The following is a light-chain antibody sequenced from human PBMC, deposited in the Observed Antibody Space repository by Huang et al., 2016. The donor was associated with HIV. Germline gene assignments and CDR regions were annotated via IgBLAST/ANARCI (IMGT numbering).Light chain of an antibody. CDR3: QQGYSTPLT. CDR1: QSIDTS. Sequence: DIQMIQSLSPLSASVGDRVTITRRASQSIDTSLNWYQQKPGKSPKPLAYAASVLQSVVPSRFSGSGSGTEFTLTISSLQPEDFAIFYCQQGYSTPLTFGQGTKVEIK. V-gene: IGKV1-39*01. CDR2: AAS. J-gene: IGKJ4*01.